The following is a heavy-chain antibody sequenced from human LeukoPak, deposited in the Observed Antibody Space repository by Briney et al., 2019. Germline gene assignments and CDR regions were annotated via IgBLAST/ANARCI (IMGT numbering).Heavy chain of an antibody. D-gene: IGHD6-6*01. V-gene: IGHV4-34*01. CDR3: ARGRPQYSRLIGWFDP. Sequence: PSETLSLTCAVYGGSFSCYYWSWIRQPPGKGLEWIGEINHSGSTNYNPSLKSRVTISVDTSKNQFSLKLSSVTAADTAVYYCARGRPQYSRLIGWFDPWGQGTLVTVSS. CDR2: INHSGST. J-gene: IGHJ5*02. CDR1: GGSFSCYY.